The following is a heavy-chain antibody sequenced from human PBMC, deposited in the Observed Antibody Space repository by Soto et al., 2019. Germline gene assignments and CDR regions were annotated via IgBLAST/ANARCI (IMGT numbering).Heavy chain of an antibody. CDR3: ARGYSSSWCDY. V-gene: IGHV4-31*03. CDR2: IYYSGST. J-gene: IGHJ4*02. CDR1: GGSISSSSYY. D-gene: IGHD6-13*01. Sequence: SETLSLTCTVSGGSISSSSYYWSWLRQHPGKGLEWIGYIYYSGSTYYNPSLKSRVTISVDTSKNQFSLKLSSVTAADTAVYYCARGYSSSWCDYWGQGTLVTSPQ.